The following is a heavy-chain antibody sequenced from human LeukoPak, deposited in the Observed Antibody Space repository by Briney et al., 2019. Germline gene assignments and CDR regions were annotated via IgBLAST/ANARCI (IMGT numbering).Heavy chain of an antibody. V-gene: IGHV3-23*01. CDR3: ARWKYSNYIYYFDY. Sequence: GGSLRLSRAASRFTLSSYAMSWVRQAPGKGLEWVSVITGSVGSTYYADSVKGRFTISRDNSKNALYLQMNSLRAEDTAVYYCARWKYSNYIYYFDYWGQGTLVTVSS. J-gene: IGHJ4*02. D-gene: IGHD4-11*01. CDR1: RFTLSSYA. CDR2: ITGSVGST.